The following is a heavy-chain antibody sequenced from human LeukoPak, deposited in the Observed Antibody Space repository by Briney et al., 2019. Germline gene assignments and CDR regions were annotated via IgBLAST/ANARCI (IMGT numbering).Heavy chain of an antibody. D-gene: IGHD6-13*01. Sequence: GGSLRLSCAASGFTLSSYGMHWVRQAPGKGLEWVAVIWYDGSNKYYADSVKGRFTISRDNSKNTLYLQMNSLRAEDTAVYYCARGWPEQPPFDYWGQGTLVTVSS. J-gene: IGHJ4*02. CDR3: ARGWPEQPPFDY. CDR1: GFTLSSYG. V-gene: IGHV3-33*01. CDR2: IWYDGSNK.